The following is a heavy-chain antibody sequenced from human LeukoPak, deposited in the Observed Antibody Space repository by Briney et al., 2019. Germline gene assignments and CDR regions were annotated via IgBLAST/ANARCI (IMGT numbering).Heavy chain of an antibody. Sequence: PGRRLTLSRAASGCTLDLYALLWVTQAPRRGLEWVSSSKWHSSSPGDIDTVKGRFTIARDNAKNSLYLQMSSLRAEETALYYGTKEKGRSGDFSGGDYEVLDYWGQGTLVTVSS. J-gene: IGHJ4*02. V-gene: IGHV3-9*01. CDR1: GCTLDLYA. CDR3: TKEKGRSGDFSGGDYEVLDY. CDR2: SKWHSSSP. D-gene: IGHD1-26*01.